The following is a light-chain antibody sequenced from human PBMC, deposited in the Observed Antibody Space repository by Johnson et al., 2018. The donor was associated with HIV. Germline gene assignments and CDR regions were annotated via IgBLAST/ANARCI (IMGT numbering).Light chain of an antibody. J-gene: IGLJ1*01. V-gene: IGLV1-51*01. CDR3: GTWDSSLSAHNYV. Sequence: QSVLTQPPSVSAAPGQKVTISCSGSSSNIGNNYVSWYQQLPGTAPKLLIYDNNKRPSGIPDRFSGSKSGTSATLGITGLQTGDEADYYCGTWDSSLSAHNYVFGTGTKVTV. CDR1: SSNIGNNY. CDR2: DNN.